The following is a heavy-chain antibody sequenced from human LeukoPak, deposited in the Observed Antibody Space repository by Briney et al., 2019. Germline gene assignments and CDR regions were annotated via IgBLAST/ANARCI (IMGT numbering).Heavy chain of an antibody. CDR1: GYSFTNYW. Sequence: GESLKISCKVSGYSFTNYWIAWVRQMPGKGLEWMGIIYPCDSDTKYSPSFQGQVTMSADKSTTTAYLQWSSLKASDTAMYYCARSGSGYSYGYAYWGQGTLVTVSS. CDR3: ARSGSGYSYGYAY. V-gene: IGHV5-51*01. CDR2: IYPCDSDT. D-gene: IGHD5-18*01. J-gene: IGHJ4*02.